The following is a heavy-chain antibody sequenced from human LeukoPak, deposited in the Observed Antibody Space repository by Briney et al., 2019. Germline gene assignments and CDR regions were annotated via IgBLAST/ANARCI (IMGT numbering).Heavy chain of an antibody. CDR2: IYHSGST. CDR3: ARDYDSSGYCLDY. D-gene: IGHD3-22*01. V-gene: IGHV4-38-2*02. CDR1: GYSISSGYY. J-gene: IGHJ4*02. Sequence: KPSETRSLTCTVSGYSISSGYYWGWIRQPPGKGLEWIGSIYHSGSTYYNPSLKSRVTISVDTSKNQFSLKLSSVAAADTAVYYCARDYDSSGYCLDYWGQGTLVTVSS.